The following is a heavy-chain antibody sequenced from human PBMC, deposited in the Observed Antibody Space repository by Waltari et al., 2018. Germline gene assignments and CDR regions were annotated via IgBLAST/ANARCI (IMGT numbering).Heavy chain of an antibody. J-gene: IGHJ4*02. CDR2: ISYDGSDK. V-gene: IGHV3-30*01. D-gene: IGHD3-16*02. CDR3: ARDGSERYVWGSYREYYFDY. CDR1: GFTFSSYA. Sequence: QVQLVESGGGVVQPGRSLRLSCAASGFTFSSYAMHWVRQAPGKGLEWVGVISYDGSDKYYADAGKGRFTISRDNAKNTLYLQMNSLRAEDTAVYYCARDGSERYVWGSYREYYFDYWGQGTLVTVSS.